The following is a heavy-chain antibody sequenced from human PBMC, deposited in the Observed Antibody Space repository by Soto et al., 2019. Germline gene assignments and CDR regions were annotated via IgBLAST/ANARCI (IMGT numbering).Heavy chain of an antibody. CDR1: GGSISSYY. CDR2: IYYSGST. CDR3: ARERGSSWQKYNWFDP. V-gene: IGHV4-59*01. Sequence: SETLSLTCTVSGGSISSYYWSWIRQPPGKGLEWIGYIYYSGSTNYNPSLKSRVTISVDTSKNQFSLKLSSVTAADTAVYYCARERGSSWQKYNWFDPWGQGTLVTVSS. D-gene: IGHD6-13*01. J-gene: IGHJ5*02.